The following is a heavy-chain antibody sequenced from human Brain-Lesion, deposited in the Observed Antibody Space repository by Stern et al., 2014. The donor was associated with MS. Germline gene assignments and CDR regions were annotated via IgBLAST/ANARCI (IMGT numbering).Heavy chain of an antibody. CDR1: GGSVSSTSYA. V-gene: IGHV4-39*01. D-gene: IGHD2-15*01. J-gene: IGHJ5*02. Sequence: QLQLQESGPGLVKPSETLSLTCTVAGGSVSSTSYAWAWIRQPPGKGLEWIGTIYYSGNTYYSPSLKSRLTISQDRSKNQFSLELRSGTAADTAVYYCAGEEDIRYCSGGSCTGNWFDPWGQGTLVTVSS. CDR2: IYYSGNT. CDR3: AGEEDIRYCSGGSCTGNWFDP.